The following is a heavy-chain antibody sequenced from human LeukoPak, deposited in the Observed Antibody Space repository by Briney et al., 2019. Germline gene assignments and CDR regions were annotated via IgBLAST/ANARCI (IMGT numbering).Heavy chain of an antibody. CDR3: ARGGEYYYDSSGYYYVRAYFDY. CDR2: IYYSGST. Sequence: SQTLSLTCAVSGGSISSGGYSWSWIRQPPGKGLEWIGYIYYSGSTYYNPSLKSRVTISVDTSKNQFSLKLSSVTAADTAVYYCARGGEYYYDSSGYYYVRAYFDYWGQGTLVTVSS. J-gene: IGHJ4*02. CDR1: GGSISSGGYS. D-gene: IGHD3-22*01. V-gene: IGHV4-30-4*08.